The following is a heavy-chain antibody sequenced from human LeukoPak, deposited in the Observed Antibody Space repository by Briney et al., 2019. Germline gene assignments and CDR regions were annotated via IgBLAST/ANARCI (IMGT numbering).Heavy chain of an antibody. CDR1: GGSISSYY. CDR3: ARKVPDRSSWYDY. Sequence: SETLSLTCTVSGGSISSYYWNWIRQPPGKGLEWIGYIYYSGSTNYNPSLKSRVTISVDTSKNQFSLKLSSVTAADTAVYYCARKVPDRSSWYDYWGQGTLVTVSS. J-gene: IGHJ4*02. CDR2: IYYSGST. V-gene: IGHV4-59*08. D-gene: IGHD6-13*01.